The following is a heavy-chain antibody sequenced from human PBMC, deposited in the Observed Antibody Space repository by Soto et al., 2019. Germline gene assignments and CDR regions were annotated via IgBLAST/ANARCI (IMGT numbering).Heavy chain of an antibody. CDR1: GFTFSSYA. CDR2: ISYDGSNK. J-gene: IGHJ4*02. D-gene: IGHD2-15*01. CDR3: AKSRPLYCSGGSCYRYSFDY. Sequence: SLRLSCAASGFTFSSYAMHWVRQAPGKGLECVAVISYDGSNKYYADSVKGRFTISRDNSKNTLYLQMNSLRAEDTAVYYCAKSRPLYCSGGSCYRYSFDYWGQGTLVTVSS. V-gene: IGHV3-30-3*02.